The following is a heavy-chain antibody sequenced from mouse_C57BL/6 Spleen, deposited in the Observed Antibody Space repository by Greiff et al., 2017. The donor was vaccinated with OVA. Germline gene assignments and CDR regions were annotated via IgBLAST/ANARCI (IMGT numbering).Heavy chain of an antibody. V-gene: IGHV1-50*01. CDR3: ARSDYYYPFDY. CDR1: GYTFTSYW. J-gene: IGHJ2*01. Sequence: QVQLQQPGAELVKPGASVKLSCKASGYTFTSYWMQWVKQRPGQGLEWIGEIDPSDSYTNYNQKFKGKATLTVDTSSSTAYMQLSSLTSEDSAVFYCARSDYYYPFDYWGQGTTLTVSS. CDR2: IDPSDSYT. D-gene: IGHD2-13*01.